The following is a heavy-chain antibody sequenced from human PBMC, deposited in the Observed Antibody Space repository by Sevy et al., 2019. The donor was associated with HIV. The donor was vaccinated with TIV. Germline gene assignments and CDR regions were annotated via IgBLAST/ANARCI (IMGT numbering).Heavy chain of an antibody. CDR2: IIPIFGTA. J-gene: IGHJ3*02. Sequence: ASVKVSCKASGGTFSSYAISWVRQAPGEGLEWMGGIIPIFGTANYAQKFQGRVTITADESTSTAYMELSSLRSEDTAVYYCAGIPDDAFDIWGQGTMVTVSS. V-gene: IGHV1-69*13. CDR1: GGTFSSYA. CDR3: AGIPDDAFDI.